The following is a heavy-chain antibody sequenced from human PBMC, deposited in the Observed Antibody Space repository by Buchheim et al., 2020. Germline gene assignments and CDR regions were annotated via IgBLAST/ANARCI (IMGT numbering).Heavy chain of an antibody. V-gene: IGHV1-2*06. D-gene: IGHD2-15*01. Sequence: QVQLVQSGAEVKKPGASVKVSCKASGYTFTGYYMHWVRQAPGQGLEWMGRINPNSGSTNYAQKFQGRVTMTRDTSISTAYMVLSRLRSDDAAVYYWARDRGYCSGGSCYPGRWIDPWGQGTL. CDR3: ARDRGYCSGGSCYPGRWIDP. J-gene: IGHJ5*02. CDR2: INPNSGST. CDR1: GYTFTGYY.